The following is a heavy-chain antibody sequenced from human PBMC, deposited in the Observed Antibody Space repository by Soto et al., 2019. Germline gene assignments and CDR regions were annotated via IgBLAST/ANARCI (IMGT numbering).Heavy chain of an antibody. J-gene: IGHJ6*02. CDR2: IYYNGST. CDR1: GGSISNHY. Sequence: SETLSLTCTVSGGSISNHYWSWIRQPPGKGLEWIGYIYYNGSTNYNPSLKSRVTMSVDTSKNQISLPLSSVTAADTAVYFCAREDDGGDRDYYGLDVWGQGTTVTVSS. D-gene: IGHD2-21*02. V-gene: IGHV4-59*11. CDR3: AREDDGGDRDYYGLDV.